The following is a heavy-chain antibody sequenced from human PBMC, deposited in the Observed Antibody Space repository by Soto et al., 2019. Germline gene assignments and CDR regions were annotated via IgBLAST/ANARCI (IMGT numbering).Heavy chain of an antibody. V-gene: IGHV4-30-4*01. CDR1: GGSISSGGYY. CDR3: ARDRGYGPFDY. J-gene: IGHJ4*02. D-gene: IGHD3-10*01. CDR2: ISYSGST. Sequence: SETLSLTCTVSGGSISSGGYYWSWIRQPPGKGLEWIGYISYSGSTYYNPSLKSRLTMSLDTSKNQFSLKLSSVTAADTAIYYCARDRGYGPFDYWGQGTLVTVS.